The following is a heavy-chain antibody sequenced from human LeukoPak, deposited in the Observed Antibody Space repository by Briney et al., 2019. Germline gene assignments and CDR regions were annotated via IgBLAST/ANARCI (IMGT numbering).Heavy chain of an antibody. CDR1: GYSFTTYW. CDR3: AKIDRQYCSRSSCYALDY. V-gene: IGHV5-51*01. Sequence: PGESLKISCKASGYSFTTYWIGWVRQLPGKGLEWMGIIYPADSTAHYSPSFQGQVTISVDKSINTAYLQWSRLKASDTAMYYCAKIDRQYCSRSSCYALDYWGQGTQVTVSS. D-gene: IGHD2-2*01. J-gene: IGHJ4*02. CDR2: IYPADSTA.